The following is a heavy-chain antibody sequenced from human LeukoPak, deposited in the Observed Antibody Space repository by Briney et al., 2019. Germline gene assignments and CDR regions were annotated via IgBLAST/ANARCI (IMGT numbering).Heavy chain of an antibody. D-gene: IGHD6-13*01. CDR2: LSGSGLST. CDR3: AKGGESSSWLFDY. J-gene: IGHJ4*02. CDR1: GFTFSSYA. Sequence: PGGSLRLSCAASGFTFSSYAMSWVRQAPGKALQWVSALSGSGLSTYYADSVKGRFTISRDNYKNTLYLQMNSLRAEDTAVYYCAKGGESSSWLFDYWGQGTLVPVSS. V-gene: IGHV3-23*01.